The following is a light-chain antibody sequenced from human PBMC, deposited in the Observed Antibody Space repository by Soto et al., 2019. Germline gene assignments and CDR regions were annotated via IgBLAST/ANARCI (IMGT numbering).Light chain of an antibody. CDR1: SSNFGADYD. CDR2: GNT. CDR3: QSYDSSLSGLWV. Sequence: QSVLTQPPSVSGAPGQRVTISCTGSSSNFGADYDVHWYQQLPGTAPKLLIFGNTNRPSGVPDRFPGSKSGTSASLAITGLQAEDEADYYCQSYDSSLSGLWVFGGGTKLTVL. V-gene: IGLV1-40*01. J-gene: IGLJ3*02.